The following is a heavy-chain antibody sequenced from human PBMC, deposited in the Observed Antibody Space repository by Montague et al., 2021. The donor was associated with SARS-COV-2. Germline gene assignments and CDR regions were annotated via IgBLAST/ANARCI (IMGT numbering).Heavy chain of an antibody. CDR3: ARVSLAAAATRSDY. CDR2: IYYSGST. CDR1: GGSVSSGGYH. Sequence: SETLSLTCTVSGGSVSSGGYHWSWIRQPPGKGLEWIGYIYYSGSTNYXXXLKSRVTISLDTSKNQFSLKLTSVTAADTAVYYCARVSLAAAATRSDYWGQGTLVTVSS. D-gene: IGHD6-13*01. V-gene: IGHV4-61*08. J-gene: IGHJ4*02.